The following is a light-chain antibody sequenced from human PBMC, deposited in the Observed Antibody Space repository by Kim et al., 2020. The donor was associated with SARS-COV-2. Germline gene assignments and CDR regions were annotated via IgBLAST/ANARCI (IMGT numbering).Light chain of an antibody. CDR3: MMWHSSAWV. CDR2: YKSDSDK. CDR1: SGINVGTYR. J-gene: IGLJ3*02. V-gene: IGLV5-45*02. Sequence: QPVLTQPSSLSASPGASASLTCTLRSGINVGTYRIYWYQQKPGSPPQYLLRYKSDSDKQQGSGVPSRFSGSKDASANAGILLISGLQSEDEADYYCMMWHSSAWVFGGGTQLTVL.